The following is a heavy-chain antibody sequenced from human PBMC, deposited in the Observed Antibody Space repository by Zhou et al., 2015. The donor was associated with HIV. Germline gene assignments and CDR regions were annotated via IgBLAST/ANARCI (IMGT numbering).Heavy chain of an antibody. Sequence: QVQLVQSGAEVKKPGSSVKVSCQASGGTFGSYAISWVRQAPGQGLEWMGGIIPMFGTANYAQKSQGRVTITADGSTTTSYMELSSLTSQDTAVYFCAWGTISGTTGGLFYYEMDVWGQGSTVTVSS. V-gene: IGHV1-69*12. CDR3: AWGTISGTTGGLFYYEMDV. D-gene: IGHD1-7*01. CDR1: GGTFGSYA. CDR2: IIPMFGTA. J-gene: IGHJ6*02.